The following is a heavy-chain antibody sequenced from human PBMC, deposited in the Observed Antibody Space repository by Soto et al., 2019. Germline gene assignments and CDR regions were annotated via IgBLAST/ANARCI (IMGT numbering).Heavy chain of an antibody. Sequence: PGGSLRLSCAASVFTFSTYKMNWVRQAPGKGLEWVSYISGDSGTIYYADSVKGRFTISRDNSKNSLYLQMSSLRDEDTAVYYCVRNGGFDYWGQGTLVTVSS. J-gene: IGHJ4*02. V-gene: IGHV3-48*02. CDR1: VFTFSTYK. D-gene: IGHD3-16*01. CDR3: VRNGGFDY. CDR2: ISGDSGTI.